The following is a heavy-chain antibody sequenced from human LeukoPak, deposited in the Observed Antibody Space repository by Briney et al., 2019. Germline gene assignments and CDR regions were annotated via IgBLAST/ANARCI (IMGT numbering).Heavy chain of an antibody. Sequence: SVKVSCKASGGTFSSYAISWLRQAPGQGLEWMGGIIPIFGTANYAQKFQGRVTITTDESTSTAYMELSSLRSEDTAVYYCASGMGRYGSGSYPMDVWGKGTTVTVSS. CDR1: GGTFSSYA. CDR3: ASGMGRYGSGSYPMDV. J-gene: IGHJ6*03. D-gene: IGHD3-10*01. V-gene: IGHV1-69*05. CDR2: IIPIFGTA.